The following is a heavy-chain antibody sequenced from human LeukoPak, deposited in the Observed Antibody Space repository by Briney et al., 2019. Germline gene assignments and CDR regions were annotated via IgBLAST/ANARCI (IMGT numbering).Heavy chain of an antibody. CDR2: IYYSGIA. V-gene: IGHV4-39*01. Sequence: SETLSLTCTVSGGSISSSTSYWGWVRQPPGKGLEWIGGIYYSGIAYYGPSLKSRVTISVDTSKNQFSLRLSSVTAADTAVYYCARHLTTVTAAYFDYWGQGTLVTVSS. J-gene: IGHJ4*02. CDR1: GGSISSSTSY. D-gene: IGHD4-17*01. CDR3: ARHLTTVTAAYFDY.